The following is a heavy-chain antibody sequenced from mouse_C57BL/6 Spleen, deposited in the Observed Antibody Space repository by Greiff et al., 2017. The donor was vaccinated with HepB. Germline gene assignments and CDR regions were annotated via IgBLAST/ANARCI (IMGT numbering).Heavy chain of an antibody. CDR1: GYTFTDYE. CDR3: TALKPHAMDY. CDR2: IDPETGGT. V-gene: IGHV1-15*01. J-gene: IGHJ4*01. Sequence: VQVVESGAELVRPGASVTLSCKASGYTFTDYEMHWVKQTPVHGLEWIGAIDPETGGTAYNQKFKGKAILTADKSSSTAYMELRGLTSEDSAVYYCTALKPHAMDYWGQGTSVTVSS.